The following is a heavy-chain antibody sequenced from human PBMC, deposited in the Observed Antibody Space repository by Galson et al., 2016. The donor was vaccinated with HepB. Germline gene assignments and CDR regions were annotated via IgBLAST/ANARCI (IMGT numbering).Heavy chain of an antibody. CDR3: ARGGWSGYSATDY. Sequence: SLRLSCAASGFTFGSNGMNWVRQAPGKGLEWVSSISSSSNYIYYADSVKGRFTISRDNAKNSLYLQMNSLRAEDTAVYYCARGGWSGYSATDYWGQGTLVTVSS. J-gene: IGHJ4*02. V-gene: IGHV3-21*04. D-gene: IGHD3-3*01. CDR1: GFTFGSNG. CDR2: ISSSSNYI.